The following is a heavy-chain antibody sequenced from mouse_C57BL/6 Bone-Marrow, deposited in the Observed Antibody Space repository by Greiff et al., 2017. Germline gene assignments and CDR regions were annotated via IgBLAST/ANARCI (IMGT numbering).Heavy chain of an antibody. CDR2: ISNGGGST. CDR3: ARHITTVVATDYYAMDY. V-gene: IGHV5-12*01. J-gene: IGHJ4*01. CDR1: GFTFSDYY. Sequence: EVKLVESGGGLVQPGGSLKLSCAASGFTFSDYYMYWVRQTPEKRLEWVAYISNGGGSTYYPDTVKGRFTISRENAKNTLYLQMSRLKSEDTAMYYCARHITTVVATDYYAMDYWGQGTSDTVSS. D-gene: IGHD1-1*01.